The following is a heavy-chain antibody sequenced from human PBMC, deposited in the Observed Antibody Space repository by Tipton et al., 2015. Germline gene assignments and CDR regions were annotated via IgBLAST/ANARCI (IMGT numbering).Heavy chain of an antibody. J-gene: IGHJ4*02. Sequence: GSLRLSCAASGFTFGSYAMTWVRQAPGKGLEWVSVIYGGGSTYHADSVKGRFTISRDNSKNRLYLQMNSLRAEDTAVYYCAKGWGNWNADYWGQGTLVTVSS. CDR3: AKGWGNWNADY. V-gene: IGHV3-23*03. D-gene: IGHD1-1*01. CDR2: IYGGGST. CDR1: GFTFGSYA.